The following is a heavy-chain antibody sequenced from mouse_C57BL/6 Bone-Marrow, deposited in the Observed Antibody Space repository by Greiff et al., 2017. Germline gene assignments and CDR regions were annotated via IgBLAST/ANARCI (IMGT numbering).Heavy chain of an antibody. J-gene: IGHJ3*01. CDR2: FHPDNDGT. CDR3: AIPIYDGYYWFAY. V-gene: IGHV1-47*01. D-gene: IGHD2-3*01. Sequence: QVQLQQSGAELVKPGASVKMSCKASGYTFTTYWIEWMKQKPGNSLEWIGNFHPDNDGTKYNEKFKGKATLTVEKSSSTVYLELSRLTSDDSAVYDCAIPIYDGYYWFAYWGQGTLVTVSA. CDR1: GYTFTTYW.